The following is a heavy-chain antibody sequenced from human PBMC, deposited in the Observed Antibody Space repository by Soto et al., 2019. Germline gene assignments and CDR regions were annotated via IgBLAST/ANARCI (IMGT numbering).Heavy chain of an antibody. J-gene: IGHJ4*02. D-gene: IGHD2-15*01. CDR3: ARKLSSNGWSAFDY. CDR2: ISPSVGTT. Sequence: QVQLVQSGAEVKKPGASVKVSCKASGYTFTSYYMHWVRQAPGQGLEWMGIISPSVGTTTYAQKFQGRVTVTSDTSTSTVYMELSSLRSEDTAVYYCARKLSSNGWSAFDYWGQGILVTVSS. CDR1: GYTFTSYY. V-gene: IGHV1-46*01.